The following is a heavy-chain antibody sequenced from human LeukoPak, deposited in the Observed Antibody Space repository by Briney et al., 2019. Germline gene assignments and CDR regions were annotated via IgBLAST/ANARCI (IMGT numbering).Heavy chain of an antibody. CDR1: GYTFTSYY. CDR3: AREDTAMVLDY. CDR2: INPSGGST. Sequence: ASVKVSCKPSGYTFTSYYMHWVRQAPGQGLEWMGIINPSGGSTSYAQTFQGRVTMTRDTSTSTVYMELSSLRSEDTAVYYCAREDTAMVLDYWGQGTLVTVSS. J-gene: IGHJ4*02. V-gene: IGHV1-46*01. D-gene: IGHD5-18*01.